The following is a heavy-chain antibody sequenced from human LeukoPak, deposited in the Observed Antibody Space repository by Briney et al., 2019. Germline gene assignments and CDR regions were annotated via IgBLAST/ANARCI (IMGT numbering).Heavy chain of an antibody. Sequence: SETLSLTCTVPGASISSSSYYWGWIRQPPGKGLEWIGSIYYSGSTYYNPALKSRVTISADTSKNQFSLKLSSVTADTAVYYCARVLTSGWSLYYFDYWGQGTLVTVSS. CDR2: IYYSGST. D-gene: IGHD6-19*01. J-gene: IGHJ4*02. V-gene: IGHV4-39*07. CDR1: GASISSSSYY. CDR3: ARVLTSGWSLYYFDY.